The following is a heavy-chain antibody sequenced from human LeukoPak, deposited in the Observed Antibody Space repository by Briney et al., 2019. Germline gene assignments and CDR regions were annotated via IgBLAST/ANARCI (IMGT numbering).Heavy chain of an antibody. Sequence: GGSLRLSCAASGFTFSSYSMNWARQAPGKGLEWVSSISSSSSYIYYADSVKGRFTISRDNAKNSLYLQMNSLRAEDTAVYYCASLGPYGSGSYSFDYWGQGTLVTVPS. D-gene: IGHD3-10*01. J-gene: IGHJ4*02. CDR1: GFTFSSYS. CDR3: ASLGPYGSGSYSFDY. V-gene: IGHV3-21*01. CDR2: ISSSSSYI.